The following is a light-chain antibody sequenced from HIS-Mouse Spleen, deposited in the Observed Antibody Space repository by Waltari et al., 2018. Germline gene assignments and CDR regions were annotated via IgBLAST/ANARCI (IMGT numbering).Light chain of an antibody. CDR2: DVS. V-gene: IGLV2-14*03. J-gene: IGLJ1*01. Sequence: QSALTQPASVSGSPGPSITIPCTGTSSAVGGYNYVSWYQQHPGKAPKLMIYDVSNRPSGVSNRFSGSKSGNTASLTISGLQAEDEADYYCSSYTSSSTYVFGTGTKVTVL. CDR3: SSYTSSSTYV. CDR1: SSAVGGYNY.